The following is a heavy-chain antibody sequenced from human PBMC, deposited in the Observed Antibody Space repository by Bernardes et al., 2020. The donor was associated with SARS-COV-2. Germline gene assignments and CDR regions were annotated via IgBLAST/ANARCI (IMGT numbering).Heavy chain of an antibody. D-gene: IGHD1-26*01. J-gene: IGHJ6*02. Sequence: ASVKVSCKASGYTFTSYGISWVRQAPGQGLEWMGWISAYNGNTNYAQKLQGRVTMTTDTSTSTAYMELRSLRSDDTAVYYCASPLLGAPHSDYGMDVWGQGTTVTVSS. V-gene: IGHV1-18*01. CDR1: GYTFTSYG. CDR2: ISAYNGNT. CDR3: ASPLLGAPHSDYGMDV.